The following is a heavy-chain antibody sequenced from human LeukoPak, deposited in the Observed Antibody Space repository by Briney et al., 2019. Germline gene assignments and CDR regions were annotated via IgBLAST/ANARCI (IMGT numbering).Heavy chain of an antibody. CDR1: GGSISSYY. Sequence: SETLSLTCTVSGGSISSYYWSWIRQPPGKGLEWIGYIYYSGSTNYNPSLKSRVTISVDTSKNQFSLKLSSVTAADTAVYYCARGPKRHDYYYYMDVWGKGTTVTISS. CDR3: ARGPKRHDYYYYMDV. V-gene: IGHV4-59*01. CDR2: IYYSGST. J-gene: IGHJ6*03.